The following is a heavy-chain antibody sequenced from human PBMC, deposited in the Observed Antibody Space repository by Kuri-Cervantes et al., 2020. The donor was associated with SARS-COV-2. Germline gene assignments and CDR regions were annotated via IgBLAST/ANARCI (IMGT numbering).Heavy chain of an antibody. Sequence: GESLKISCAASGFTFSSYGMHWVRQAPGKGLEWVAVISYDGTNKFYADSVKGRFTIFRDNSKNTVYLQMDSLRGEDTATYYCARDGNYYDSTDHAIDSWGQGTLVTVSS. J-gene: IGHJ4*02. V-gene: IGHV3-30*03. D-gene: IGHD3-22*01. CDR1: GFTFSSYG. CDR2: ISYDGTNK. CDR3: ARDGNYYDSTDHAIDS.